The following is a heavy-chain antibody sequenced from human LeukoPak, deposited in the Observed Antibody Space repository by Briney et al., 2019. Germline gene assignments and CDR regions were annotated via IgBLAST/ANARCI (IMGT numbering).Heavy chain of an antibody. CDR1: GGSISSYY. D-gene: IGHD6-13*01. CDR3: ARGGGYSSSWYPNWFDP. CDR2: IYYSGST. V-gene: IGHV4-59*01. J-gene: IGHJ5*02. Sequence: SETLSLTCTVSGGSISSYYWSWIRQPPGKGLEWIGYIYYSGSTNYNPSLKSRVTISVDTSKNQFSLKLSSVTAADTAVYYCARGGGYSSSWYPNWFDPWGQGTLVTVSS.